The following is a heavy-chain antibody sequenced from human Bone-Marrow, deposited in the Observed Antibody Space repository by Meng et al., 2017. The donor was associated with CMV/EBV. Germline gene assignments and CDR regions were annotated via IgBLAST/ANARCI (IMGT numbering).Heavy chain of an antibody. J-gene: IGHJ6*02. Sequence: ASVKVSCKASGYTFTGYYMHWVRQAPGQGLEWMGWINPNSGGTNYAQKFQGRVTMTRDTSISTAYMEPSRLRSDDTAVYYCARTRVEYSSSSSSNYYYYGMDVWGQGTTVTVSS. CDR3: ARTRVEYSSSSSSNYYYYGMDV. CDR1: GYTFTGYY. D-gene: IGHD6-6*01. CDR2: INPNSGGT. V-gene: IGHV1-2*02.